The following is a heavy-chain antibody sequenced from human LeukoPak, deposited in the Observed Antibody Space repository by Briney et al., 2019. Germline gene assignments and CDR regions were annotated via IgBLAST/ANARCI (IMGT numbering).Heavy chain of an antibody. CDR3: ARDFLHVYYYDSSGYVRGAFDI. D-gene: IGHD3-22*01. V-gene: IGHV1-2*02. J-gene: IGHJ3*02. CDR2: INPNSGGT. Sequence: ASVKVSCKASGYTFTGYYLHWVRQAPGQGLEWMGWINPNSGGTKSTQKFQGRVTMTRDTSISTAYMELSRLRSDDTAVYYCARDFLHVYYYDSSGYVRGAFDIWGQGTMVTVSS. CDR1: GYTFTGYY.